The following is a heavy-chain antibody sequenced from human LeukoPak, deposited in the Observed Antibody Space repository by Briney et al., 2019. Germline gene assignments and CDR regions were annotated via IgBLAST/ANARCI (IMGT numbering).Heavy chain of an antibody. CDR1: GASLTGYY. J-gene: IGHJ4*02. V-gene: IGHV4-34*12. CDR3: ARLDSCGWYRIDY. D-gene: IGHD6-19*01. CDR2: IIHSGST. Sequence: SEALSLTCAVYGASLTGYYWSWVRPPPRKGPGWDGEIIHSGSTTYNPSLKRRATIPVDTSNNQFSLKLSWVTPADTAVYYCARLDSCGWYRIDYWGQGTLVTVSS.